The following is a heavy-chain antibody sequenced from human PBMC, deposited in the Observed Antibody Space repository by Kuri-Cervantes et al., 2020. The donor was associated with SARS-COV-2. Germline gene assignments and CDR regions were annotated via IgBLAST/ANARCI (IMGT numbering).Heavy chain of an antibody. Sequence: SETLSLTCTASGGSISSSSYYWGWIRQPPGKGLEWIGSIYYSGSTYYNPSLKSRVTISVDTSKNQFSLKLSSVTAADTAVYYCARSYYDFWSGYSPFDYWGQGTLVTVSS. CDR3: ARSYYDFWSGYSPFDY. D-gene: IGHD3-3*01. J-gene: IGHJ4*02. CDR1: GGSISSSSYY. CDR2: IYYSGST. V-gene: IGHV4-39*07.